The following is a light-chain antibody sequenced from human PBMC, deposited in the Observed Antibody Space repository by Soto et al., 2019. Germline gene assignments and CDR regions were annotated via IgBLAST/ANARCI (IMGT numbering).Light chain of an antibody. CDR3: CSYAGTATFV. V-gene: IGLV2-23*01. J-gene: IGLJ1*01. Sequence: QSALTQPASVSGSPGQSITISCTGTSSDVGSYNLVSWYQQHPGKAPKLMIYEDNKRPSGVSNRFSVSKSGNTASLTISGLHAEDEADYYCCSYAGTATFVFGTGTKLTVL. CDR1: SSDVGSYNL. CDR2: EDN.